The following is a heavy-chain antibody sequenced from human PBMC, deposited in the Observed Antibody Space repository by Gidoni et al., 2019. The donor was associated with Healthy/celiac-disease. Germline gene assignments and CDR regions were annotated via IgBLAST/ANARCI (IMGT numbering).Heavy chain of an antibody. Sequence: QVQLVASGGGVVQPGRSLRLSCAASGFPFSSYAMHWVRQAPGKGLEWVAVISYDGSNKYYADSVKGRFTISRDNSKNTLYLQMNSLRAEDTAVYYCARDRVWVLLVWGMDVWGQGTTVTVSS. CDR2: ISYDGSNK. J-gene: IGHJ6*02. CDR1: GFPFSSYA. V-gene: IGHV3-30-3*01. CDR3: ARDRVWVLLVWGMDV. D-gene: IGHD1-26*01.